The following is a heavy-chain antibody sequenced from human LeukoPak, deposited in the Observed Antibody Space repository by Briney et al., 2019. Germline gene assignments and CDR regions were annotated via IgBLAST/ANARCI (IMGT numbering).Heavy chain of an antibody. CDR1: GGSISSSSYY. CDR2: IYYSGST. Sequence: PSETLSLTCNVSGGSISSSSYYWGWIRQPPGKGLEWIGNIYYSGSTYYNPSLKSRVTISVDTFKNQFSLKLRSVTAADTAVYYCARSLIVRPRDYYFDYWGQGTLVTVSS. D-gene: IGHD2-15*01. CDR3: ARSLIVRPRDYYFDY. J-gene: IGHJ4*02. V-gene: IGHV4-39*01.